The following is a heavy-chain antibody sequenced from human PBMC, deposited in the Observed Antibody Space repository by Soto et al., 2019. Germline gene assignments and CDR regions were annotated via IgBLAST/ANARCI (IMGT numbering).Heavy chain of an antibody. D-gene: IGHD2-21*01. J-gene: IGHJ6*02. CDR3: AKDCCGGGTFYSYGMDV. V-gene: IGHV3-30*18. Sequence: QLVESGGGVVQPGRSLRLSCAASGFTFRNYGIHWVRQAPGKGLEWVALISYDGSNKFYADSVKGRFTISRDNSKNTRYRQINSLRPEDTAVYYCAKDCCGGGTFYSYGMDVWGQGTTVTVSS. CDR2: ISYDGSNK. CDR1: GFTFRNYG.